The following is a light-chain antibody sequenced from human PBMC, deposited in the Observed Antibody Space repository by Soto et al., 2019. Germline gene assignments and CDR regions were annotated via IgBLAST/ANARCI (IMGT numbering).Light chain of an antibody. CDR1: SSNIGSNT. CDR2: SSN. CDR3: AAWDDSLSGYV. V-gene: IGLV1-44*01. J-gene: IGLJ1*01. Sequence: QSALTQPPSASGTPGQRVTISCSGSSSNIGSNTVNWYQQLPGTAPKLLIYSSNQRPSGVPDRFSGSKSGTSASLAIIGLQSEDEADYYCAAWDDSLSGYVFGTGTKVTVL.